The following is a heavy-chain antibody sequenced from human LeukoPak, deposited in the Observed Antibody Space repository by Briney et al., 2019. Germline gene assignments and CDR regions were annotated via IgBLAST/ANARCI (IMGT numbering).Heavy chain of an antibody. V-gene: IGHV1-69*05. J-gene: IGHJ6*03. CDR3: AGSLSGSSPLMDV. CDR1: GGTFSSYA. CDR2: IIPIFGTA. Sequence: SVKVSCKASGGTFSSYAISWVRQAPGQGLEWMGGIIPIFGTANYAQKFQGRVTITTDESTSTAYMELSSLRSEDTAVYYCAGSLSGSSPLMDVWGKGTTVTVSS. D-gene: IGHD6-6*01.